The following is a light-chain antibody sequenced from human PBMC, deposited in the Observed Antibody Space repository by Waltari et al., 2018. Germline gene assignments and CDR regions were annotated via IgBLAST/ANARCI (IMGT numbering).Light chain of an antibody. V-gene: IGKV1D-16*01. Sequence: DIQMTQSPSSLSASVGDKVTITCRASQSINNWLAWFQQKPGKAPKSLIYKTSSLESGVPSRFSGSGSGTDFTLIISSLQPEDFATYYCQQYNSAPWTFGQGTTVEIK. J-gene: IGKJ1*01. CDR3: QQYNSAPWT. CDR1: QSINNW. CDR2: KTS.